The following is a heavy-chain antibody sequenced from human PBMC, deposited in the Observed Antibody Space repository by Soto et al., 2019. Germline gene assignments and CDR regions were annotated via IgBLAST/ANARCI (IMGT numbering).Heavy chain of an antibody. D-gene: IGHD3-9*01. CDR2: INHSGST. J-gene: IGHJ2*01. CDR1: GGSFSDYY. CDR3: ARGRVTGYQSRYFDL. Sequence: SETLSLTCAVYGGSFSDYYWSWIRQPPGKGLEWIGEINHSGSTNYNPSLKSRVTISVDTSKNQFSLKLSSVTAADTAVYYCARGRVTGYQSRYFDLWGRGTLVTVS. V-gene: IGHV4-34*01.